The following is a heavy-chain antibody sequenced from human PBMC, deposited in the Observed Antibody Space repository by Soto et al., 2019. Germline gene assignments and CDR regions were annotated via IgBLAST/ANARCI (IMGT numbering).Heavy chain of an antibody. D-gene: IGHD6-13*01. CDR3: ARVYSSSWYYDY. CDR1: GFTFSDYY. J-gene: IGHJ4*02. Sequence: GGSLRLSCAASGFTFSDYYMSWIRQAPGKGLEWVSYISSSSSYTNYADSVKGRFTISRDNAKNSLYLQMNSLRAEDTAVYYCARVYSSSWYYDYWGQGTLVTVSS. CDR2: ISSSSSYT. V-gene: IGHV3-11*06.